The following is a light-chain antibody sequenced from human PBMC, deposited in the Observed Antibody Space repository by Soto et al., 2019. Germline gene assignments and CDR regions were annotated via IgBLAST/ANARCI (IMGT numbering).Light chain of an antibody. V-gene: IGKV1-5*03. CDR2: KAY. CDR1: QSISDR. J-gene: IGKJ1*01. CDR3: QQYNSYRWT. Sequence: DFLMTQSPSTLSASVGDRVTITCRASQSISDRLAWYQQKPGNAPKLLIYKAYSLQSGVPSRFSGSGSGTEFTLTIISLQPDDFAMYYCQQYNSYRWTFGQGTKVEI.